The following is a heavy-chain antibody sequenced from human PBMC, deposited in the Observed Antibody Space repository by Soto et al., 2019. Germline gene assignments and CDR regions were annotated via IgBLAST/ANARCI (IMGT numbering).Heavy chain of an antibody. Sequence: LGESLQISCKGSGYSFSTFWIGWVRQMPGKGLEWMGIIYPSDSDTRYSPSFQGQVTISADKSSRTAYLQWSSLKASDSAMYYCATCQQDYYYHGMHVRGQGPKVTVS. D-gene: IGHD2-2*01. CDR3: ATCQQDYYYHGMHV. CDR2: IYPSDSDT. CDR1: GYSFSTFW. V-gene: IGHV5-51*01. J-gene: IGHJ6*02.